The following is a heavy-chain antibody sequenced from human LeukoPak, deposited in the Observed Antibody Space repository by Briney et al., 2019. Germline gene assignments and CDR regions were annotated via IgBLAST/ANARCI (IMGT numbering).Heavy chain of an antibody. CDR3: AKLVGAALFDY. CDR1: GFTFSSYG. Sequence: GGSLRLSCAAYGFTFSSYGMHWVRQAPGKGLEWVAVISYDGSNKYYADSVKGRFTISRDNSKNTLYLQMNSLRAEDTAVYYCAKLVGAALFDYWGQGTLVTVSS. V-gene: IGHV3-30*18. D-gene: IGHD1-26*01. CDR2: ISYDGSNK. J-gene: IGHJ4*02.